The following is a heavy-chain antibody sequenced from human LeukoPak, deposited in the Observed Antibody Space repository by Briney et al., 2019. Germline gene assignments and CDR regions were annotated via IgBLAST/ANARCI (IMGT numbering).Heavy chain of an antibody. CDR3: ARGGISSSGRGDYYFDY. V-gene: IGHV3-9*01. D-gene: IGHD6-19*01. Sequence: GRSLRLSCAASGFTFDDYAMHWVRQAPGKGLEWVSGISWNSGSIGYADSVKGRFTISRDNAKNSLYLQMNSLRAEDTALYYVARGGISSSGRGDYYFDYWGQGTLVTVSS. CDR1: GFTFDDYA. J-gene: IGHJ4*02. CDR2: ISWNSGSI.